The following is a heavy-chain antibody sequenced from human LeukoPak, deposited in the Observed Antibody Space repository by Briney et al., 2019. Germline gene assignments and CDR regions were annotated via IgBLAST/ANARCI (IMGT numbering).Heavy chain of an antibody. D-gene: IGHD3-22*01. CDR3: AKDLITMIIPGVCLGY. V-gene: IGHV3-23*01. CDR1: GFTFSSYA. CDR2: ISGSGGST. Sequence: GGSLRLSCAASGFTFSSYAMSWVRQAPGKGLEWVSAISGSGGSTYYADSVKGRFTISRDNSKNTLYLQMNSLRAEDTAVYYCAKDLITMIIPGVCLGYWGQGTLVTVSS. J-gene: IGHJ4*02.